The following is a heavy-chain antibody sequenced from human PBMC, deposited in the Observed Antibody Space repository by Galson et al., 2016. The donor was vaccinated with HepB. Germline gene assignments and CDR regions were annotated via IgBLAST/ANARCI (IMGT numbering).Heavy chain of an antibody. V-gene: IGHV3-30*18. CDR3: AKELMPVAGTWSFDI. Sequence: SLRLSWAASAASEFTFSSYGMHWVRQAPGKGLEWLAVISYDGLVQYHADSVRGRFTLSRDNSRNTVYLQVNSLRPEDTAVYYCAKELMPVAGTWSFDIWGQGTMVTVSS. D-gene: IGHD6-19*01. J-gene: IGHJ3*02. CDR1: EFTFSSYG. CDR2: ISYDGLVQ.